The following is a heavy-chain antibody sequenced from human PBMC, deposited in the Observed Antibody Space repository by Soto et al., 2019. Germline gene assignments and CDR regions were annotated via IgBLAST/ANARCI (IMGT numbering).Heavy chain of an antibody. CDR3: IQSRCGGDCLQSYASYYYYGMDV. CDR2: IYWDDDK. J-gene: IGHJ6*02. CDR1: AFSLSTGGVG. V-gene: IGHV2-5*02. Sequence: SAPTLVNPTQTLTLTCTFSAFSLSTGGVGVGWIRQPPGKALEWLALIYWDDDKRYSPSLRSRLTITKDTSKNQVVLTMTNMDPVDTATYYCIQSRCGGDCLQSYASYYYYGMDVWGQGTTVTVS. D-gene: IGHD2-21*02.